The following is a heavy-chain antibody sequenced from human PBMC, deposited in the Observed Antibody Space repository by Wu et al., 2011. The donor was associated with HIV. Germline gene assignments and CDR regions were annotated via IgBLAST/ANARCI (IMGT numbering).Heavy chain of an antibody. D-gene: IGHD3-10*02. V-gene: IGHV1-69*12. CDR1: GDTFNNHA. CDR2: IITMFGAT. Sequence: QVHLVQSGAEVKKPGSSVKVSCKVSGDTFNNHAITWVRQAPGQGLDWMGGIITMFGATNYPQRFQGRVTVSADESKTTVYMELTSLRSEDTAVYYCARGNSRIEMYNMFSGTYYYDMDVWGQGTAVTVSS. CDR3: ARGNSRIEMYNMFSGTYYYDMDV. J-gene: IGHJ6*02.